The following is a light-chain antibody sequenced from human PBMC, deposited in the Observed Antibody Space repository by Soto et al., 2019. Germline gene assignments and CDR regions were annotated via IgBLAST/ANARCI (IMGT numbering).Light chain of an antibody. CDR2: GAS. Sequence: EIAMTHSPATLCVSPWERATLSFSSSQSVSSSYLAWYQQKPGQAPRLLIYGASSRATGIPDRFSGSGSGTDFTLTISRLEPEDFAVYFCQQHGSSPWTFGQGTKVDIK. CDR1: QSVSSSY. J-gene: IGKJ1*01. CDR3: QQHGSSPWT. V-gene: IGKV3-20*01.